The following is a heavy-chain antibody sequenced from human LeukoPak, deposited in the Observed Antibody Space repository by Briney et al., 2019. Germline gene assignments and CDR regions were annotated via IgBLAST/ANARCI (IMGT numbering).Heavy chain of an antibody. Sequence: GGSLRLSCAASGFAFSSYWMSWVRQAPGKGLEWVANIKEDGSEKYYVDSVKGRFTISRDNAKNSQFLQMNSLRAEDTAVYYCARGRFNYDSSGYSSFYHWGQGTLVTVSS. J-gene: IGHJ4*02. V-gene: IGHV3-7*01. D-gene: IGHD3-22*01. CDR2: IKEDGSEK. CDR1: GFAFSSYW. CDR3: ARGRFNYDSSGYSSFYH.